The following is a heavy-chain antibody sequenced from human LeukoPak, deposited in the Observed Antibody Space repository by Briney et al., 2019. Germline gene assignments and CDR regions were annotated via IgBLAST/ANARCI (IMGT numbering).Heavy chain of an antibody. CDR1: GFTFSSYA. D-gene: IGHD3-22*01. J-gene: IGHJ4*02. CDR3: AKDQLYYYDSSGYQRYFDY. Sequence: GGSLRLSCAASGFTFSSYAMSWVRQAPGKGLEWVSAISGSGGSTYYADSVKGRFTISRDNSKNTLYLQMNSLRAEDTAVSYCAKDQLYYYDSSGYQRYFDYWGQGTLVTVSS. CDR2: ISGSGGST. V-gene: IGHV3-23*01.